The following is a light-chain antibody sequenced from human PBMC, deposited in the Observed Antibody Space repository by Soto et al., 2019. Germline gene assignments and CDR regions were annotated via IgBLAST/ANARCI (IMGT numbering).Light chain of an antibody. J-gene: IGLJ1*01. V-gene: IGLV2-11*01. CDR2: DVS. CDR1: SSDVGGYNY. CDR3: CSYAGSYTYV. Sequence: QSALTQPRSVSGSPGQSVTISCTGTSSDVGGYNYVSWYQQHPGKAPKLMSYDVSKRPSGVPDRFSGSKSGNTASLTISGFQAEDEVDYYCCSYAGSYTYVFGTGTKLAVL.